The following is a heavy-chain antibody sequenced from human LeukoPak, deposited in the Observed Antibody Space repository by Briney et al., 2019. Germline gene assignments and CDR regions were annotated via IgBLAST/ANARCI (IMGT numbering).Heavy chain of an antibody. Sequence: ASVKVSCKASGYTFTNYGISWVRQAPGQGLEWVAWISLTTGAPSYAQKFQGRVTLTTDTSTSTAYMELRSLKSDDTAVYYGARGIGLVRGIIMAHWGQGTQVTVSS. V-gene: IGHV1-18*01. D-gene: IGHD3-10*01. CDR1: GYTFTNYG. CDR3: ARGIGLVRGIIMAH. J-gene: IGHJ4*02. CDR2: ISLTTGAP.